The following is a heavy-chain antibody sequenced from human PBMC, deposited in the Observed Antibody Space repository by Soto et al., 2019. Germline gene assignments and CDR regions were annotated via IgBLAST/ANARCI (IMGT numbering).Heavy chain of an antibody. V-gene: IGHV3-23*01. Sequence: GGSLRLSCAASGFTFSSYAMSWVRQAPGKGLEWVSAISGSGGSTYYADSVKGRFTISRDNSKNTLYLQMNSLRAEDTAVYYCAKDQGAVLRYFDWSWTLDYWGQGTLGTVSP. CDR2: ISGSGGST. CDR3: AKDQGAVLRYFDWSWTLDY. J-gene: IGHJ4*02. CDR1: GFTFSSYA. D-gene: IGHD3-9*01.